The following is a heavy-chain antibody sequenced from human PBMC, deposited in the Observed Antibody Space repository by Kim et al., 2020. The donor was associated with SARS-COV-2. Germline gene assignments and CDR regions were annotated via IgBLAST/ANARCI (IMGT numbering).Heavy chain of an antibody. CDR3: AKVSWTTGTTLACPYFDY. CDR1: GFTFGDYA. Sequence: GGSLRLSCAASGFTFGDYAMHWVRQAPGKGLEWVSGISWNSGSIGYADSVKGRFTISRDNAKNSLYLQMNSLRAEDTALYYCAKVSWTTGTTLACPYFDYWGQGTLVTVSS. CDR2: ISWNSGSI. D-gene: IGHD1-1*01. V-gene: IGHV3-9*01. J-gene: IGHJ4*02.